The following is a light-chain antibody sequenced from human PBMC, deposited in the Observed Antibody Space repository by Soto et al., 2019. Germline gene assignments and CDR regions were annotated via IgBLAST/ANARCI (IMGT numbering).Light chain of an antibody. CDR1: QSISSNY. CDR3: QQYGDSPT. J-gene: IGKJ1*01. V-gene: IGKV3-20*01. CDR2: DAS. Sequence: EFVLTQSPGTLSLSPGERATLSCRASQSISSNYVAWYQQKPGQAPRLLIYDASTRATGIPNRYSGSGSGTDFTLTISRLEPEDFAVFYCQQYGDSPTFGQGTKVDIK.